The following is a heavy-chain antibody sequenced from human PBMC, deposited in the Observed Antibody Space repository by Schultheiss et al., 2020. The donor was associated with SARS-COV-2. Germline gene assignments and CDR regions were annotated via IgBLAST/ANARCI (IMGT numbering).Heavy chain of an antibody. V-gene: IGHV4-59*01. Sequence: SETLSLTCTVSGGSISSYYWSWIRQPPGKGLEWIGYIYYSGSTNYNPSLKSRVTISVDTSKNQFSLKLSSVTAADTAVYYCARDSIAAAGVRWFDPWGQGTLVTGSS. D-gene: IGHD6-13*01. J-gene: IGHJ5*02. CDR2: IYYSGST. CDR3: ARDSIAAAGVRWFDP. CDR1: GGSISSYY.